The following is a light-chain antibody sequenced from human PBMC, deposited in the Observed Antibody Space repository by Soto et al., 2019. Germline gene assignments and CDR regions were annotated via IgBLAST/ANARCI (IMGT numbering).Light chain of an antibody. J-gene: IGKJ3*01. Sequence: EIVMTQSPATLSVSPGGSATLSCRASQSINKNLAWYQQRPGQAPRLLIYGASTKATGIPARFSGRGSGTDFTLTISSLQSEHVAVYYCQQYNDWAPFTFGPGTKVDIK. CDR1: QSINKN. V-gene: IGKV3-15*01. CDR3: QQYNDWAPFT. CDR2: GAS.